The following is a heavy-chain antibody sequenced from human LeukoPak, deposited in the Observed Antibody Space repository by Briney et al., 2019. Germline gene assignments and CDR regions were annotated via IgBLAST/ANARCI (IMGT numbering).Heavy chain of an antibody. Sequence: PSETLSLTCTDSGGSISGYYWSWIRQPAGKGLEWIGRMSTSGNSNYIPSLVSRVTMSVDTSKNQFSLNLSSVTAADTAVYYCARESGSMRWFDPWGQGTLVTVSS. CDR2: MSTSGNS. CDR1: GGSISGYY. D-gene: IGHD6-25*01. CDR3: ARESGSMRWFDP. J-gene: IGHJ5*02. V-gene: IGHV4-4*07.